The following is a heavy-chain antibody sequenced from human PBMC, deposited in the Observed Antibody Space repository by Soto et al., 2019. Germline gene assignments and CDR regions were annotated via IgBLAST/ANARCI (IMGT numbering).Heavy chain of an antibody. Sequence: GVSLRLSCTASGFNLKSYGVHWVRQAPGKGLEWVAVISYDESNKYYADSVEGRFTISRDNSKNTLYLQMNSLRVEDTAVYYCAKEYRASFDYWGQGTRVAVSS. D-gene: IGHD2-2*02. CDR3: AKEYRASFDY. V-gene: IGHV3-30*18. J-gene: IGHJ4*02. CDR2: ISYDESNK. CDR1: GFNLKSYG.